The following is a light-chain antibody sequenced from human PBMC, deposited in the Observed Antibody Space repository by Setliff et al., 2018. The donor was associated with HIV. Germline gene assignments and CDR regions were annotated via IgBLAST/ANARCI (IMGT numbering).Light chain of an antibody. CDR3: QGYNSKSMYT. V-gene: IGKV1-5*03. Sequence: DIQTTQSPSTLSASVGDRVTITCRTSQNVNRWLAWYQQKPGRAPNLLIYMASNLQSGVPSRFSGSGSGTEFTLTISGLQPDDSATYYCQGYNSKSMYTFGQGTKVDNK. CDR1: QNVNRW. J-gene: IGKJ2*01. CDR2: MAS.